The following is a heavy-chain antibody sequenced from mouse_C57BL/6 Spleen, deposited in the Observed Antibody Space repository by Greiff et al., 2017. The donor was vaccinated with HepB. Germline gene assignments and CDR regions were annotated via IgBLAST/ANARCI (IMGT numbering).Heavy chain of an antibody. J-gene: IGHJ3*01. V-gene: IGHV1-62-2*01. Sequence: VQLQQSGAELVKPGASVKLSCKASGYTFTEYTIHWVKQRSGQGLEWIGWFYPGSGSIKYNEKFKDKATLTADKSSSTVYMGLSRLTSEDSAVYFCARHGGRIYYDYSAWFAYWGQGTLVTVSA. CDR2: FYPGSGSI. CDR3: ARHGGRIYYDYSAWFAY. D-gene: IGHD2-4*01. CDR1: GYTFTEYT.